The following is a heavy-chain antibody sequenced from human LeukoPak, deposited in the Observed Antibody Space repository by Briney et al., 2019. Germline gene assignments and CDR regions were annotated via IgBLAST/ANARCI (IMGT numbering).Heavy chain of an antibody. D-gene: IGHD3-22*01. Sequence: GGSLRLSCAASGFTFSSYAMSWVRQAPGRGLEWVSAISGSGGSTYYADSVKGRFTISRDNSKNTLYLQMNSLRAEDTAVYYCAKVSDSGYWPQFDYWGQGTLVTVSS. CDR2: ISGSGGST. CDR1: GFTFSSYA. CDR3: AKVSDSGYWPQFDY. V-gene: IGHV3-23*01. J-gene: IGHJ4*02.